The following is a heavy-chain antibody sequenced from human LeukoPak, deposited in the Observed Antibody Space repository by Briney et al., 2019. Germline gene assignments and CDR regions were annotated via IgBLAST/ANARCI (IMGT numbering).Heavy chain of an antibody. J-gene: IGHJ4*02. D-gene: IGHD3-16*01. CDR2: MNPSSGNT. V-gene: IGHV1-8*01. CDR1: GYTFSSYD. CDR3: ARDHVAPGLIFDY. Sequence: GASVKVSCKTSGYTFSSYDINWVRQATGQGLEWMGWMNPSSGNTGYAQKFQGRVTMTRNTSITTAYMELSSLRSEDTAVYYCARDHVAPGLIFDYWGQGTLVTVSS.